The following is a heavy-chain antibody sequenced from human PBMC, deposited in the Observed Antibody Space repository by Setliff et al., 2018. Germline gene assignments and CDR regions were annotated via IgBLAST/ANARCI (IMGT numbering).Heavy chain of an antibody. V-gene: IGHV1-69*10. D-gene: IGHD5-12*01. CDR1: GGTFTTYT. CDR3: ARNIVPLN. CDR2: LLPMFGIA. J-gene: IGHJ4*02. Sequence: ASVKVSCKASGGTFTTYTISWVRQAPGQGLEWMGGLLPMFGIANYAQKFQGRVTMTADTSTSTAYMELRSQRSDDTAIYYCARNIVPLNWGQGTLVTVSS.